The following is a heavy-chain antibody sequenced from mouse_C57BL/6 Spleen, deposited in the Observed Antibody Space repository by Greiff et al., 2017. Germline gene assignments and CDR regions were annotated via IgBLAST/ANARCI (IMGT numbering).Heavy chain of an antibody. CDR2: IHPNSGST. J-gene: IGHJ1*03. V-gene: IGHV1-64*01. D-gene: IGHD1-1*01. CDR3: ARNYYGSSYWYFDV. Sequence: VKQRPGQGLEWIGMIHPNSGSTNYNEKFKSKATLTVDKSSSTAYMQLSSLTSEDSAVYYCARNYYGSSYWYFDVWGTGTTVTVSS.